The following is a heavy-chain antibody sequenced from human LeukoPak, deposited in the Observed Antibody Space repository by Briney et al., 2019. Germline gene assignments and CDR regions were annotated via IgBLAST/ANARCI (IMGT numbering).Heavy chain of an antibody. D-gene: IGHD3-22*01. J-gene: IGHJ4*02. CDR3: ARGRSAYYYDSSGYYYGIYLDY. CDR1: SGSINSSNW. CDR2: IYPSGST. V-gene: IGHV4-4*02. Sequence: SETLCLTCAVSSGSINSSNWWSWVRQPPGKGLEWIGEIYPSGSTNYNPSLKSRVTMSVDESKNEFSLKLTSVTAADTAVYYCARGRSAYYYDSSGYYYGIYLDYWGQGTLVTVSS.